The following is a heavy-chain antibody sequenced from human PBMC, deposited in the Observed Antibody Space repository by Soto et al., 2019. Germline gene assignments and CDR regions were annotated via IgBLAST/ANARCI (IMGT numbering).Heavy chain of an antibody. CDR3: ARDWYFYGSGSPNHMDV. Sequence: QVQLVQSGDEMRKPGASVNVSCQASGYTFSNYGITWVRQAPGQGLEWMGWISAHNGNSKYAQSLQGRLTLTTDTSTSTAYMELRSLRSDDTAVYYCARDWYFYGSGSPNHMDVWGKGTTVSVSS. V-gene: IGHV1-18*01. CDR2: ISAHNGNS. D-gene: IGHD3-10*01. J-gene: IGHJ6*03. CDR1: GYTFSNYG.